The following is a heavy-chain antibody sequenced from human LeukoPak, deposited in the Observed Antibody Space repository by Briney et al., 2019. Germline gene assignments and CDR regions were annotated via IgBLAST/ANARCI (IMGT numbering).Heavy chain of an antibody. CDR3: VKYGFSYCSGISCIPH. Sequence: PSETLSLACTVSGGSISSSSYYWGWIRQPPGKGLEWIGSLYYSGNTYYSPSLRSRLTISIDTSKNQFSLKLSSVTAADTAVYYCVKYGFSYCSGISCIPHWGQGTLVTVSS. J-gene: IGHJ4*02. V-gene: IGHV4-39*07. D-gene: IGHD2-2*01. CDR1: GGSISSSSYY. CDR2: LYYSGNT.